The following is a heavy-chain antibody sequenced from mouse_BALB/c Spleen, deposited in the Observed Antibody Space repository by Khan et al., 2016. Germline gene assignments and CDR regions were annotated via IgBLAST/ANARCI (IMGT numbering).Heavy chain of an antibody. D-gene: IGHD1-1*01. CDR3: AEDYYGSNWFAY. CDR2: INTNTGEP. Sequence: QIQLVQSGPELKKPGETVKISCKASGYTFTNYGMNWVKHAPGKGLKWMGWINTNTGEPTYAEEFKGRFAFSLETSASTAYLQIKNLKNEDTATYFCAEDYYGSNWFAYWGQGTLVTVSA. V-gene: IGHV9-3*02. CDR1: GYTFTNYG. J-gene: IGHJ3*01.